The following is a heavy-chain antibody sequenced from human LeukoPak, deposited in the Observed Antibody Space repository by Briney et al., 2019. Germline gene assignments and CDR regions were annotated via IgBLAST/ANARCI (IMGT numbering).Heavy chain of an antibody. CDR1: GFTFSDHY. J-gene: IGHJ3*02. CDR3: ARVGPPRSDAFDI. Sequence: GGSLRLSCAASGFTFSDHYMDWVRQTPGKGLEWVGRTRDKANSYTTEYAASVKGRFTISRDDSKNSLYLQMNSRKTEDTAVYYCARVGPPRSDAFDIWGQGTMVTVSS. V-gene: IGHV3-72*01. CDR2: TRDKANSYTT.